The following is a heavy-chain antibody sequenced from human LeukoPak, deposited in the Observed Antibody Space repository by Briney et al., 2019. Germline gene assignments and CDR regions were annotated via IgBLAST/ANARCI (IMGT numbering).Heavy chain of an antibody. J-gene: IGHJ4*02. V-gene: IGHV1-2*04. Sequence: ASVKVSCKASGYTFTGYYMHWVRQAPGQGLEWMGWINPNSGGTNYAQKFQGWVTMTRDTSISTAYMELSRLRSDDTAVYYCAREVGGYYYDSSGYYYDYWGQGTLVTVSS. CDR2: INPNSGGT. CDR1: GYTFTGYY. D-gene: IGHD3-22*01. CDR3: AREVGGYYYDSSGYYYDY.